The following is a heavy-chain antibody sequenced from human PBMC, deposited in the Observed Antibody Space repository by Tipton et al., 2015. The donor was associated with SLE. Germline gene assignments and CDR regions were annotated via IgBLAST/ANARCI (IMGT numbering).Heavy chain of an antibody. CDR1: GDSISSGDYF. V-gene: IGHV4-30-4*01. CDR3: ARGGYDTNNFHYAEFFQY. D-gene: IGHD3-22*01. Sequence: TLSFTCTVSGDSISSGDYFWSWLRQPPGKGLEWIGYIYSSGNTYYNSSLKSRATISVDTSKNQFSVNLGSVTAADTAVYYCARGGYDTNNFHYAEFFQYWGQGTLVTVSS. J-gene: IGHJ1*01. CDR2: IYSSGNT.